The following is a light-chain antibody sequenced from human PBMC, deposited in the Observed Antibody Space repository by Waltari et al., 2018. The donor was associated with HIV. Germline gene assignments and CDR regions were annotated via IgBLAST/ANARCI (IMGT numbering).Light chain of an antibody. Sequence: MTQSQSSLSASVGDRVTITCQTSQDISNYLNWYQQKPGKAPKLLIYDASNLETGVPSRFSGSGSGTDFTFTISSLQPEDIATYYCQQYDNLPLTFGGGTKVEIK. CDR2: DAS. CDR1: QDISNY. V-gene: IGKV1-33*01. CDR3: QQYDNLPLT. J-gene: IGKJ4*01.